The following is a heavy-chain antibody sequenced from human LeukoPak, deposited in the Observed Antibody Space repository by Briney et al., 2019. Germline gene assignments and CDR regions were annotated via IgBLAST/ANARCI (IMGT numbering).Heavy chain of an antibody. J-gene: IGHJ4*02. Sequence: PGGSLRLSCAASGFTFSSYWMHWVRHAPGKGLVWVSRINSDGSSTSYADSVKGRFTISRDNAKNTLYLQMNSLRAEDTAVYYCARTDDYGDYNPFDYWGQGTLVTVSS. V-gene: IGHV3-74*01. CDR1: GFTFSSYW. D-gene: IGHD4-17*01. CDR3: ARTDDYGDYNPFDY. CDR2: INSDGSST.